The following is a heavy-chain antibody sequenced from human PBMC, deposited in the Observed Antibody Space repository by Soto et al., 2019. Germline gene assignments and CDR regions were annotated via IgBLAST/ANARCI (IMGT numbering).Heavy chain of an antibody. CDR2: ISGSGSIT. J-gene: IGHJ5*02. V-gene: IGHV3-23*01. D-gene: IGHD2-15*01. CDR3: AEWARYCSGADCRA. CDR1: GFPFSSRA. Sequence: EVQLLESGGGLVQPGGSLRLSCAASGFPFSSRAMSWVRQAPGKGLEWVSAISGSGSITYYADSVKGRFTISRDTSKNTPYLQMNGLRADDTAVYYCAEWARYCSGADCRAWGQGTLVTVSS.